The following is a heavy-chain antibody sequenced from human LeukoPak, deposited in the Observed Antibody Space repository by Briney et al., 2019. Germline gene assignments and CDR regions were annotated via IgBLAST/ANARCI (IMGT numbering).Heavy chain of an antibody. D-gene: IGHD3-22*01. J-gene: IGHJ4*02. CDR3: AHLYFYNSGGLSRAFDN. CDR2: IYWDDEK. CDR1: GFSLTTNGVG. V-gene: IGHV2-5*02. Sequence: SGPTLVKPTQTLTLTCTFSGFSLTTNGVGVGWIRQPPGKALEGLALIYWDDEKRYSPSLRTRLTITKDTSKSQVVLTLANVDPVDTATYYCAHLYFYNSGGLSRAFDNWGQGTLVTVSS.